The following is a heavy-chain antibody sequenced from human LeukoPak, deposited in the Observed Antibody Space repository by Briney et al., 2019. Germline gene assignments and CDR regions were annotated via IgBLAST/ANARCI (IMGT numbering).Heavy chain of an antibody. V-gene: IGHV4-39*01. J-gene: IGHJ4*02. CDR1: GDSIRTTTHY. CDR3: ARHAGDFSYPPDY. CDR2: FHYVGST. D-gene: IGHD4-11*01. Sequence: SETLSLTCTVSGDSIRTTTHYWGWIRQPPGGGLEWIGSFHYVGSTYYNPSLQSRVSISLVSSKNQFSLRLSSVTAADTGLYYCARHAGDFSYPPDYRGQGSPVTVSS.